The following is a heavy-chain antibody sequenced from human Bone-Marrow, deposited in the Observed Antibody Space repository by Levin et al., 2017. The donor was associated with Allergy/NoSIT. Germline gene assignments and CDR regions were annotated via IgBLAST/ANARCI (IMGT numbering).Heavy chain of an antibody. CDR2: IYSSGNT. V-gene: IGHV4-30-4*01. J-gene: IGHJ6*02. Sequence: SETLSLTCTVSGASISSNDYYWSWIRRPPGKGLEWIGYIYSSGNTHYNPSLKSRVTMSLDASKNQISLKLNSVTAADTAVYYCARDRDYYDSSGYDIVYYGMDVWGQGTTVTVSS. CDR3: ARDRDYYDSSGYDIVYYGMDV. CDR1: GASISSNDYY. D-gene: IGHD3-22*01.